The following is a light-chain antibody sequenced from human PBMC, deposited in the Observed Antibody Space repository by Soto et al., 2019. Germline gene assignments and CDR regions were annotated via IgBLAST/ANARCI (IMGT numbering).Light chain of an antibody. V-gene: IGKV1-5*01. CDR2: DAS. Sequence: DIQMTQSPSTLSASVGYRVTITCRASQGIVRWLAWYQQKPGKAPKLLIYDASSLESGVPSRFSGSGAGTDFTLTITNLQPEDSAVYYCQQVKGFPLTFGGGTKVDIK. CDR3: QQVKGFPLT. J-gene: IGKJ4*01. CDR1: QGIVRW.